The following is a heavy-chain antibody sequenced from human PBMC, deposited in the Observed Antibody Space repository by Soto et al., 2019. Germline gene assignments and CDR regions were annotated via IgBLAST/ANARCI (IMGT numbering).Heavy chain of an antibody. CDR2: ISGSGGNT. CDR1: GFPFISYA. V-gene: IGHV3-23*01. CDR3: AKDPRSGWYNLGWFDP. Sequence: GGSLRLSCAASGFPFISYAMSWVRQAPGRGLERVSTISGSGGNTYYADAVKGRFTITSDSSNNTLYLQMNSLRVDDTAIYYCAKDPRSGWYNLGWFDPWGQGTLVTVSS. D-gene: IGHD6-19*01. J-gene: IGHJ5*02.